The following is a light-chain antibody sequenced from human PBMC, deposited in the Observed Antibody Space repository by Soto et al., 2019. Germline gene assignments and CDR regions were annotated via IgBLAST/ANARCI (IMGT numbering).Light chain of an antibody. J-gene: IGLJ3*02. CDR1: SGHSSYT. V-gene: IGLV4-69*01. CDR2: INTDGSH. CDR3: QTWDTDIQGV. Sequence: QLVLTQSPSASASLGASVKLTCTLSSGHSSYTIAWHQQQPEKGPRYLMKINTDGSHNNGDGIPDRFSGSSSGAARYLTISIHQSEEEADHYCQTWDTDIQGVFGGGTKLTVL.